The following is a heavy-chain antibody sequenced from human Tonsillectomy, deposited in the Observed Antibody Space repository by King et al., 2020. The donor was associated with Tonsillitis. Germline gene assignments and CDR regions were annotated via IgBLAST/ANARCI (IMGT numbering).Heavy chain of an antibody. CDR2: IRSKAYGGTT. V-gene: IGHV3-49*04. D-gene: IGHD3-10*01. Sequence: VQLVESGGGLVQPGRSLRLSCTASGFTFGDYAMSWVRQAPGKGLEWVGFIRSKAYGGTTEYAASVKGRFTISRDDSKTIAYLQMNSLKTEDTAVYYCTRYNGMIRGVLNWFDPWGQGTLVTVSS. J-gene: IGHJ5*02. CDR3: TRYNGMIRGVLNWFDP. CDR1: GFTFGDYA.